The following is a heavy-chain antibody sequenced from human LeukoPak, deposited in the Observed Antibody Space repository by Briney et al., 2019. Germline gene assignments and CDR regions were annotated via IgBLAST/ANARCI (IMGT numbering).Heavy chain of an antibody. V-gene: IGHV3-21*01. CDR1: GFTFSSYS. CDR2: ISSGSSYI. D-gene: IGHD2-15*01. CDR3: ARDRYGRGRPYYFDY. J-gene: IGHJ4*02. Sequence: GGSLRLSCAASGFTFSSYSMNWVRQSPGKGLEWVSSISSGSSYIYYADSVKGRFTISRDNAKNSLYLQMNSLRAEDTAVYYCARDRYGRGRPYYFDYWGQGTLVTVSS.